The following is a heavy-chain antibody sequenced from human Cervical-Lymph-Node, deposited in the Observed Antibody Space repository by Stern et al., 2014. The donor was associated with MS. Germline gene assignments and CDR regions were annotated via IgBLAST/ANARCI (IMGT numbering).Heavy chain of an antibody. D-gene: IGHD6-13*01. CDR2: IYTSGST. Sequence: QVQLVESGPGLVKPSQTLSLTCTVSGGSISGSSYYWSWIRQPAGKGLEWIGRIYTSGSTHYNPSLKSRVTLSVDTSKNQFSLKLSSVTAADTAVYYCARDLESVGSSWYHFPPGMDVWGQGTTVTVSS. CDR1: GGSISGSSYY. J-gene: IGHJ6*02. CDR3: ARDLESVGSSWYHFPPGMDV. V-gene: IGHV4-61*02.